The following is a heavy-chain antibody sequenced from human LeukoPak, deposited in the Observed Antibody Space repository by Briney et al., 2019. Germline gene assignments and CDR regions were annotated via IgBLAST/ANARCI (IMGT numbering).Heavy chain of an antibody. CDR2: ISYDGSKI. D-gene: IGHD6-19*01. CDR1: GFTFNSYG. V-gene: IGHV3-30*02. J-gene: IGHJ4*02. CDR3: AKGGSASYYDC. Sequence: GGSLRLSCAASGFTFNSYGMHWVRQAPGKGREWVAYISYDGSKIYHADSVKGRFTISRDNSKNTLYGQMISLGPEDTAVYYCAKGGSASYYDCWGQGTLVTVSS.